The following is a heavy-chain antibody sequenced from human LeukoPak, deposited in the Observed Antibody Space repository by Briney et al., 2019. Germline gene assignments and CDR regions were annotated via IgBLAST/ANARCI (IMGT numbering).Heavy chain of an antibody. V-gene: IGHV4-39*07. D-gene: IGHD5-12*01. Sequence: MASETLSLTCTVSGGSISSSSYYWGWIRQPPGKGLEWIGSIYYSGSTYYNPSLKSRVTISVDTSKNQFSLKLSSVTAADTAVYYCAIRRRLYSGYDVDYWGQGTLVTVSS. CDR3: AIRRRLYSGYDVDY. CDR1: GGSISSSSYY. CDR2: IYYSGST. J-gene: IGHJ4*02.